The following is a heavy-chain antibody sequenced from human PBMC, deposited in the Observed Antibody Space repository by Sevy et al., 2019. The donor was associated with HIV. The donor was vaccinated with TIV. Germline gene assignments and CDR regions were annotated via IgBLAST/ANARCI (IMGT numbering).Heavy chain of an antibody. D-gene: IGHD1-1*01. CDR1: GGSFSGYY. Sequence: SETLSLTCAVYGGSFSGYYWSWIRQPPGKGLEWIGEINHSGSTNYNPSLKSRVTISVDTSKNQFSLKLSSVTAADTAVYYCVRECGTGSRYDYWGQGTLVTVSS. CDR3: VRECGTGSRYDY. CDR2: INHSGST. J-gene: IGHJ4*02. V-gene: IGHV4-34*01.